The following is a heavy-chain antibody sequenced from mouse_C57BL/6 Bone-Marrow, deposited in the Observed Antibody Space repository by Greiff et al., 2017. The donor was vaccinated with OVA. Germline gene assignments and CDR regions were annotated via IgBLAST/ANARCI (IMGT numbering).Heavy chain of an antibody. D-gene: IGHD2-1*01. CDR3: AKEEKRVYSYAMDY. CDR2: ISYDGSN. CDR1: GYSITSGYY. V-gene: IGHV3-6*01. Sequence: VQLQQSGPGLVKPSQSLSLTCSVTGYSITSGYYWHWIRQFPGNKLEWMGYISYDGSNNYNPSLKNRISITRDTSKNQFFLKLNSVTTEDTATYYCAKEEKRVYSYAMDYWGQGTSVTVSS. J-gene: IGHJ4*01.